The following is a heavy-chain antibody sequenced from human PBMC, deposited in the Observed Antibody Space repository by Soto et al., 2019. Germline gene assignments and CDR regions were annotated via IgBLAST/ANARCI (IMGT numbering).Heavy chain of an antibody. J-gene: IGHJ5*02. V-gene: IGHV4-30-4*08. D-gene: IGHD1-26*01. Sequence: PSATLSLTCTVSGVSISRGDYYWSWIRQPPGKGLEWIGYIYNSGSTYYNPSLKSRVTISVDTSKNQFSLKLSSVTAADTAVYYCARDGTRGQNWFDPWGQGTLVTVSS. CDR3: ARDGTRGQNWFDP. CDR1: GVSISRGDYY. CDR2: IYNSGST.